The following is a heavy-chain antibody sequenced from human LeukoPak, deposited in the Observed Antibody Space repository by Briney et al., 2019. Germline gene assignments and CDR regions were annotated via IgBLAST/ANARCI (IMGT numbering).Heavy chain of an antibody. CDR1: GGSFSGYY. CDR2: INHSGST. D-gene: IGHD3-9*01. V-gene: IGHV4-34*01. J-gene: IGHJ4*02. Sequence: SETLSLTCAVYGGSFSGYYWSWIRQPPGKGLEWIGEINHSGSTNYNPSLKSRVTISVDTSKNQFSLKPSSVTAADTAVYYYARGWDILTSGTSGEASYYFDYWGQGTLVTVSS. CDR3: ARGWDILTSGTSGEASYYFDY.